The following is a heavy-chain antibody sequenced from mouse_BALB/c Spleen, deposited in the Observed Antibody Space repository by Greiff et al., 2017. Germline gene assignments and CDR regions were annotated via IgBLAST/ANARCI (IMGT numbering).Heavy chain of an antibody. CDR2: ISSGGSYT. CDR1: GFTFSSYA. V-gene: IGHV5-9-3*01. J-gene: IGHJ3*01. CDR3: ARHDGSSSFGY. Sequence: EVMLVESGGGLVKPGGSLKLSCAASGFTFSSYAMSWVRQTPEKRLEWFATISSGGSYTYYPYSVKGRFTISRDNAKNTVYLQMSSLRSEDTAMYYCARHDGSSSFGYWGQGTLVTGCA. D-gene: IGHD1-1*01.